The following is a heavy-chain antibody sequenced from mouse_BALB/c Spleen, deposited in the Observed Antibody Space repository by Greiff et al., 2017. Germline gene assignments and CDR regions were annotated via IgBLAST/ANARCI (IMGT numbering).Heavy chain of an antibody. V-gene: IGHV2-2*02. CDR3: ASSITTVVPMDY. D-gene: IGHD1-1*01. J-gene: IGHJ4*01. CDR1: GFSLTSYG. CDR2: IWSGGST. Sequence: QVQLQQSGPGLVQPSQSLSITCTVSGFSLTSYGVHWVRQSPGKGLEWLGVIWSGGSTDYNAAFISRLSISKDNSKSQVFFKMNSLQANDTAIYYCASSITTVVPMDYWGQGTSVTVSS.